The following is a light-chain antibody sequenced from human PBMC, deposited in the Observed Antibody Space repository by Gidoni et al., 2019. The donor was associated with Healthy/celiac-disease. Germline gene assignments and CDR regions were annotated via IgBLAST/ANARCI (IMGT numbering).Light chain of an antibody. CDR3: QQYYSTPT. J-gene: IGKJ3*01. CDR2: WAS. V-gene: IGKV4-1*01. CDR1: QSFLYSSNNKNY. Sequence: DIVMTQSPDSLAVSLGERATINCKSRQSFLYSSNNKNYLAWYQQKPGQPPKLLIYWASTRESGVPDRFSGSGSGTDFTLTISSLQAEDVAVYYCQQYYSTPTFGPGTKVDIK.